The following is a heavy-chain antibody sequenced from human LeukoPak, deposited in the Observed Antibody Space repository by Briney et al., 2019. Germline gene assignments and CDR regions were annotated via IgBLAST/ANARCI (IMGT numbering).Heavy chain of an antibody. CDR1: GGSISSSSYY. CDR3: AREDYGDAGWFDP. CDR2: IYYSGST. D-gene: IGHD4-17*01. V-gene: IGHV4-39*07. Sequence: PSETLSLTCTVSGGSISSSSYYWGWIRQPPGKGLEWIGSIYYSGSTYYNPSLKSRVTISIDTSKNQFSLKLSVTAADTAVYYCAREDYGDAGWFDPWGQGTLVTVSS. J-gene: IGHJ5*02.